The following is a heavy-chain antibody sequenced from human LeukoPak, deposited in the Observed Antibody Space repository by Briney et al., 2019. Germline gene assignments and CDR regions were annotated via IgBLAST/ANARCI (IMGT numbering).Heavy chain of an antibody. J-gene: IGHJ4*02. CDR3: SRESGPFCPFGY. CDR2: ISLAGQT. D-gene: IGHD1-26*01. CDR1: GGSISGTNW. V-gene: IGHV4-4*02. Sequence: SGTLSLTCGVSGGSISGTNWWSWVRQPPGQGLEWIGEISLAGQTNYNPSLNGRVTMSLDKSSNQLSLHLTSVTAADTVTYFCSRESGPFCPFGYWGQGTLVIVSS.